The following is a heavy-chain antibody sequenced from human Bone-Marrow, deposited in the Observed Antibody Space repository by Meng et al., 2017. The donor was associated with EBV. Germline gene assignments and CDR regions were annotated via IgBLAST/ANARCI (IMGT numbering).Heavy chain of an antibody. CDR3: ARDLSGKFDP. J-gene: IGHJ5*02. CDR2: IPSDGSHNK. D-gene: IGHD1-14*01. Sequence: QEQLVESGXGVVQPGRXLRLSCAASGFTFSYYGFHWVRQAPGKGPEWVAIIPSDGSHNKYYADSVKGRFTVSRDNSKNTLYLQMNSLRTEDTAVYYCARDLSGKFDPWGQGTLVTVSS. V-gene: IGHV3-30*03. CDR1: GFTFSYYG.